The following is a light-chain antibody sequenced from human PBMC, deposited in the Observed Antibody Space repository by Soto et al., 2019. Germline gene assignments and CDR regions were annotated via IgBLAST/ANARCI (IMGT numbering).Light chain of an antibody. Sequence: EIVLTQSPGTLSLSPGERATLSCRASQSVSSSYLAWYQQKPGQAPRLLIYGASSRATGIPDRFSGSGSGTDLTLTISRLEPEDSAAYYCLQDYNYPFTFGQGTKVDIK. CDR3: LQDYNYPFT. CDR2: GAS. J-gene: IGKJ2*01. V-gene: IGKV3-20*01. CDR1: QSVSSSY.